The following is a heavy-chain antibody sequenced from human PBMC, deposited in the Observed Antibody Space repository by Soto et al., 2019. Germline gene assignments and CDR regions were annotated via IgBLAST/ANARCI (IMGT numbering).Heavy chain of an antibody. V-gene: IGHV3-13*01. CDR2: IGTAGDT. Sequence: LRLSCAASGFTFSSYDMHWVRQATGKGLEWVSAIGTAGDTYYPGSVKGRFTISRENAKNSLYLQMNSLRAGDTAVYYCARGMMVEDGMDVWGQGTTVTVSS. CDR1: GFTFSSYD. D-gene: IGHD3-16*01. CDR3: ARGMMVEDGMDV. J-gene: IGHJ6*01.